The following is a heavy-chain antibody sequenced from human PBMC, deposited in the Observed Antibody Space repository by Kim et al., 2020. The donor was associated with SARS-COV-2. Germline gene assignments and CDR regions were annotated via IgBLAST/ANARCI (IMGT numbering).Heavy chain of an antibody. CDR2: IYYSGST. J-gene: IGHJ5*02. CDR1: GGSISSYY. V-gene: IGHV4-59*01. Sequence: SETLSLTCTVSGGSISSYYWSWIRQPPGKGLEWIGYIYYSGSTNYNPSLKSRGTISIDTPKNQFSLKLSSVTAADTAVSYCAREGHGYCSSTSCLNWFYPWGQGTLVPVSS. D-gene: IGHD2-2*01. CDR3: AREGHGYCSSTSCLNWFYP.